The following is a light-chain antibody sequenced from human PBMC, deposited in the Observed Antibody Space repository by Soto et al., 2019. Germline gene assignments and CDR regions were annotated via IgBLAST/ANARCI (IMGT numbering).Light chain of an antibody. V-gene: IGLV2-14*01. CDR3: SSYTSSSTWV. Sequence: QSALTQPASVSGSPGQSITLSCTGISSDVGCHNYVSWYQQHPGKAPKLMIYDVSNRPSGVSNRFSGAKSGNTASLTISGLQAEDEADYYYSSYTSSSTWVLGGGTQLTVL. CDR1: SSDVGCHNY. J-gene: IGLJ3*02. CDR2: DVS.